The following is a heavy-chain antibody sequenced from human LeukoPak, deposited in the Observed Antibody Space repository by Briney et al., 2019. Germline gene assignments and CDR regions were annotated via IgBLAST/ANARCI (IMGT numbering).Heavy chain of an antibody. Sequence: GRSLRLSCAASGFTFSTYGMHWVRQAPGKGLEWVALISYDGSNKYYADSVKGRFTISRDNSKNTLYLQMNSLRGEDTAVYYCARGGLTIAEATTSWYLDYWGQGTLVTVSS. CDR1: GFTFSTYG. CDR2: ISYDGSNK. V-gene: IGHV3-30*03. CDR3: ARGGLTIAEATTSWYLDY. D-gene: IGHD1-26*01. J-gene: IGHJ4*02.